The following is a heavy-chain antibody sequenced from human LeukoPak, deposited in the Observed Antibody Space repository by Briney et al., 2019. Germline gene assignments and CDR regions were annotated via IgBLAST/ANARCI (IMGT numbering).Heavy chain of an antibody. Sequence: SVKVSCKASGGTFSSYAISWGREAPGQGLEWMGRIIAIFGTANYAQKFQGRVTITADKSTSTAYMELSSLRSEDTAVYYCASPYDYVWGAHYYMDVWGKGTTVTVSS. CDR2: IIAIFGTA. V-gene: IGHV1-69*06. CDR1: GGTFSSYA. J-gene: IGHJ6*03. CDR3: ASPYDYVWGAHYYMDV. D-gene: IGHD3-16*01.